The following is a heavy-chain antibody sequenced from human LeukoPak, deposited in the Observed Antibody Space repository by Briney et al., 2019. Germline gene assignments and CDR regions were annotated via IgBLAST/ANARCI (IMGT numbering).Heavy chain of an antibody. CDR2: ISHSGSS. V-gene: IGHV4-30-2*01. CDR3: ASRKRTYYYGSGSPLSY. J-gene: IGHJ4*02. D-gene: IGHD3-10*01. Sequence: SQTLSLTCSVSGDSISSGGYSWGWIRQPPGKGLEWIGYISHSGSSYYNPSLKSRVTMSVDMSKNQFSLKLSSVTAADTAVYYCASRKRTYYYGSGSPLSYWGQGTLVTVSS. CDR1: GDSISSGGYS.